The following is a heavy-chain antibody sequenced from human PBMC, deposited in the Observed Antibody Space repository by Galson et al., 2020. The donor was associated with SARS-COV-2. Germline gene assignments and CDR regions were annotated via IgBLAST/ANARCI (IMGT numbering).Heavy chain of an antibody. D-gene: IGHD6-19*01. CDR2: IHTSGNT. CDR3: ARGPVAGTGY. J-gene: IGHJ4*02. Sequence: SETLSLTCTVSGGSISSGSYYWSWIRQPAGKGLEWIGRIHTSGNTNYNPSLKSRVTISLDTSKNQFSLKLTSVTAADTAVYYCARGPVAGTGYWGPGTLVTVSS. CDR1: GGSISSGSYY. V-gene: IGHV4-61*02.